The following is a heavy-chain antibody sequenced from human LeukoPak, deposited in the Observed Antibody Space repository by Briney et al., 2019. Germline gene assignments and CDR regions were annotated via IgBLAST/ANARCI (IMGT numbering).Heavy chain of an antibody. CDR2: IIPIFGAA. J-gene: IGHJ3*02. CDR3: AQFCGGDCYPPHDAFDI. CDR1: GGTFSSYA. V-gene: IGHV1-69*05. D-gene: IGHD2-21*02. Sequence: SVKVSCKASGGTFSSYAISWVRQAPGQGLEWMGGIIPIFGAANYAQKFQGRVTITTDESTSTAYMELSSLRSEDTAVYYCAQFCGGDCYPPHDAFDIWGQGTMVTVSS.